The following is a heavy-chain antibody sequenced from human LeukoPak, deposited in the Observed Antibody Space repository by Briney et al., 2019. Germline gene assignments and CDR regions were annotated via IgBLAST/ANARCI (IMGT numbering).Heavy chain of an antibody. D-gene: IGHD3-22*01. J-gene: IGHJ4*02. CDR2: IIPILGIA. CDR1: GGTFSSYA. V-gene: IGHV1-69*04. Sequence: GASVKVSCKASGGTFSSYAIGWVRQAPGQGLEWMGRIIPILGIANYAQKFQGRVTITADKSTSTAYMELSSLRSEDTAVYYCARGPDDSSGYYPGDYWGQGTLVTVSS. CDR3: ARGPDDSSGYYPGDY.